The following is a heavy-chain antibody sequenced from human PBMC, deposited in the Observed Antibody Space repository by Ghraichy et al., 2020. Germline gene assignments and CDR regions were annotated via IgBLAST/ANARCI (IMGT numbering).Heavy chain of an antibody. V-gene: IGHV4-39*01. CDR1: GGSISSSSYY. J-gene: IGHJ3*02. Sequence: SETXSLTCTVSGGSISSSSYYWGWIRQPPGKGLEWIGSIYYSGSTYYNPSLKSRVTISVDTSKNQFSLKLSSVTAADTAVYYCARQRITMVRGVPGAFDIWGQGTMVTVSS. CDR2: IYYSGST. CDR3: ARQRITMVRGVPGAFDI. D-gene: IGHD3-10*01.